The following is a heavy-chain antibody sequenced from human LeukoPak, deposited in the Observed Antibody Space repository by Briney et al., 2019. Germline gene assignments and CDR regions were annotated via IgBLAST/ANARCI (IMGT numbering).Heavy chain of an antibody. CDR3: ARGVFAGDLLTGYWYFDL. V-gene: IGHV3-33*01. J-gene: IGHJ2*01. CDR2: IWYDGSYK. D-gene: IGHD1-20*01. CDR1: GFTFSSCG. Sequence: GGSLRLSCAASGFTFSSCGFHWVRNAPGKGLEWVALIWYDGSYKNYVDSVRGRFTISRDNSKNTVYLQMNSLRAEDTAVFYCARGVFAGDLLTGYWYFDLWGRGTLVTVSS.